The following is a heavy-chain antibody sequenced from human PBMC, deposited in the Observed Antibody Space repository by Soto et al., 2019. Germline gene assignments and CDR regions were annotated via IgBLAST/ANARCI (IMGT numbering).Heavy chain of an antibody. Sequence: ASVKVSWKTSGYTFSNYYINWVRQAPGQGPQWMGRINPSGGSTSYAQKFQGRVTMTRVTSTSTVYMDLSSLRSEDTAVYFCARSQEVVVVPAAPIDYWG. CDR1: GYTFSNYY. CDR2: INPSGGST. V-gene: IGHV1-46*01. CDR3: ARSQEVVVVPAAPIDY. D-gene: IGHD2-2*01. J-gene: IGHJ4*01.